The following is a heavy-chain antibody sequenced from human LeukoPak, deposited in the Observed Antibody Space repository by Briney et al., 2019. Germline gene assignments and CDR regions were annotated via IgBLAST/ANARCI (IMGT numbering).Heavy chain of an antibody. CDR1: GYTFTGYY. Sequence: EASVKVSCKASGYTFTGYYMHWVRQAPGQGLEWMGWINPNSGGTNYAQKFQGWVTMTRDTSISTAYMELSRLRSDDTAVYYCARADQKGYSSSWYYYGMDAWGKGTTVTVSS. D-gene: IGHD6-13*01. CDR2: INPNSGGT. CDR3: ARADQKGYSSSWYYYGMDA. J-gene: IGHJ6*04. V-gene: IGHV1-2*04.